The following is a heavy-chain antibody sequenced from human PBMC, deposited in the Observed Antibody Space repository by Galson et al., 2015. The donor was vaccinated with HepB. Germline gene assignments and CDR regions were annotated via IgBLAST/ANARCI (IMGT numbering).Heavy chain of an antibody. CDR1: GFTFSDYY. D-gene: IGHD4-17*01. J-gene: IGHJ4*02. CDR3: ARVADADYGDHTHVDS. Sequence: SLRLSCAVTGFTFSDYYMSWIRQAPGRGLEWISYISSNTLYTNYADSVKGRFTISRDNAKNSLYLQINGLRAEDTAVCYCARVADADYGDHTHVDSWGQGTLVTVSS. V-gene: IGHV3-11*06. CDR2: ISSNTLYT.